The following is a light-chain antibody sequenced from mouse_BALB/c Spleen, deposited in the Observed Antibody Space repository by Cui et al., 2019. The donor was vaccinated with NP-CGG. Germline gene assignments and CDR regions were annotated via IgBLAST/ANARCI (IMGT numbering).Light chain of an antibody. V-gene: IGLV1*01. Sequence: ALVTPESALTTSPGETVTLTCRSSIGAVTTSNYANWVQEKPDHLFTGLIGGTNNRAPGVPARFSGSLIGDKAALTITGAQTEDEAIYFCALWYSNHWVFGGGTKLTVL. CDR3: ALWYSNHWV. J-gene: IGLJ1*01. CDR1: IGAVTTSNY. CDR2: GTN.